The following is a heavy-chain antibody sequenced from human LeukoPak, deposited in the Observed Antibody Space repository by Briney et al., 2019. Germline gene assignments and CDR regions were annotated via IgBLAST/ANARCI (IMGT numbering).Heavy chain of an antibody. CDR1: GGSISSYY. Sequence: PSETLSLTCTVSGGSISSYYWSWIRQPPGKGLEWVGHIYYSGSTSYNPSLKSRVTISVDTSKNQFSLKLSSVTAADTAVYYCARGGYSSGWYVIDYWGQGTLVTVSS. J-gene: IGHJ4*02. CDR2: IYYSGST. CDR3: ARGGYSSGWYVIDY. V-gene: IGHV4-59*01. D-gene: IGHD6-19*01.